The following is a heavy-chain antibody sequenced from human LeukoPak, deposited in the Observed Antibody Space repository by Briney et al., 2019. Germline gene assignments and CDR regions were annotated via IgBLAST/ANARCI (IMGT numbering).Heavy chain of an antibody. CDR1: GYTFTSYD. J-gene: IGHJ5*02. Sequence: ASVKVSCKASGYTFTSYDINWVRQATGQGLEWMGWMNPNSGNTGYAQKFQGRVTMTRNTSISTAYMELSSLRSDDTAVYYCAREGWYTGNPLRGNWFDPWGQGTLVTVSS. CDR2: MNPNSGNT. D-gene: IGHD1-26*01. V-gene: IGHV1-8*01. CDR3: AREGWYTGNPLRGNWFDP.